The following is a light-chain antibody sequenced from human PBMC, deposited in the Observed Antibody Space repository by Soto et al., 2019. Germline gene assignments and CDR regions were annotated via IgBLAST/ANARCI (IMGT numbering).Light chain of an antibody. J-gene: IGLJ2*01. V-gene: IGLV2-14*01. CDR3: ISYTTTGALV. Sequence: QSALTQPASVSGSPGQSITISYTGTIYDVGAYHYISWYQQFPGKAPKLILYEVSNWPSGISNRFSGFRSGSTASLTVSGLQPEDDAHYYCISYTTTGALVFGGGTQLTVL. CDR1: IYDVGAYHY. CDR2: EVS.